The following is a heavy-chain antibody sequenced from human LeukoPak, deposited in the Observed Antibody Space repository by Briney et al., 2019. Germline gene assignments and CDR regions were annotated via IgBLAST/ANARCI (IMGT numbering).Heavy chain of an antibody. CDR2: IYYTGST. V-gene: IGHV4-59*01. CDR3: ARGLYSGSWRV. J-gene: IGHJ4*02. CDR1: GGSISDYY. D-gene: IGHD6-13*01. Sequence: PSETLSLTCTVSGGSISDYYWSWIRQAPGKGPEWIAYIYYTGSTNYNPSLMSRVTISVDTSKNQFSPRLTSVTAADTAVYYCARGLYSGSWRVWGQGTLVTVSS.